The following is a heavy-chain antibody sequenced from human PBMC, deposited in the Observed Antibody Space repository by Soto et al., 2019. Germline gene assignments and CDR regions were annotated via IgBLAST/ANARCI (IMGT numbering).Heavy chain of an antibody. CDR2: IYYSGST. J-gene: IGHJ6*02. V-gene: IGHV4-39*01. CDR3: ARRVPVASYGMDV. CDR1: GGSISSSSYY. Sequence: SETLSLTCTDSGGSISSSSYYWGWIRQPPGKGLEWIGSIYYSGSTYYNPSLKSRVTISVDTSKNQFSLKLSSVTAADTAVYYCARRVPVASYGMDVWGQGTTVTVSS. D-gene: IGHD3-10*01.